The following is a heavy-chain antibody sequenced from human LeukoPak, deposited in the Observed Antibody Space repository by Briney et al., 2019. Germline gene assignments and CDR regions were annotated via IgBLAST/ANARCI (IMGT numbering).Heavy chain of an antibody. CDR3: ARDQGTYYDFWSGTNRDYYYYYMDV. CDR2: IYYSGST. CDR1: GGSISSSSYY. Sequence: SETLSLTCTVSGGSISSSSYYWGWIRQPPGKGLEWIGSIYYSGSTYYNPSLKSRVTISVDTSKNQFSLKLSSVTAADTAVYYCARDQGTYYDFWSGTNRDYYYYYMDVWGKGTTVTVSS. J-gene: IGHJ6*03. D-gene: IGHD3-3*01. V-gene: IGHV4-39*07.